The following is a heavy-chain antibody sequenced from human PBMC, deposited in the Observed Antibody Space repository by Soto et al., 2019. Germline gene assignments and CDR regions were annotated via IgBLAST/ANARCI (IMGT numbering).Heavy chain of an antibody. CDR3: AGEGSFGLDV. V-gene: IGHV4-59*01. J-gene: IGHJ6*02. Sequence: QVQLQASGPGLVKPSETLSLTCTVSGGSISSYYWSWIRQPTGKGLEWIGYIYYSGSTNYNPSLKSRVTISVDTYKNQFSLKLSSVTAADTAVYYCAGEGSFGLDVWGQGTTVTVSS. CDR2: IYYSGST. CDR1: GGSISSYY.